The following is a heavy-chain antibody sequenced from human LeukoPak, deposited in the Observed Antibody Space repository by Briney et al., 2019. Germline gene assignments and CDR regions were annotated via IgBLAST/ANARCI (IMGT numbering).Heavy chain of an antibody. V-gene: IGHV4-59*08. Sequence: SETLSLTCTVSGGSISSYYWSWIRQPPGKGLEWIGYIYYSGSTNYNPSLKSRVTISVDTSKNQFSLKLSSVTAADTAVYYCARHRRSGVAVAGFDYWGQGTLVTVSS. CDR3: ARHRRSGVAVAGFDY. D-gene: IGHD6-19*01. CDR2: IYYSGST. J-gene: IGHJ4*02. CDR1: GGSISSYY.